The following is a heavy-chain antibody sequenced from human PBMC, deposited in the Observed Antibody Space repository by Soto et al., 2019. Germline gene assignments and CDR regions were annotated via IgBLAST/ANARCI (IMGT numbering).Heavy chain of an antibody. CDR3: TRSAYMDV. Sequence: EVQLVESGGGLVQPGGSLRLSCAASGFTFSTYSMNWVRQAPGKGLEWVSYISSGSSTIYYADSVKGRITISRDTAKNSLYLKMDSLRDEDTAVYYATRSAYMDVWGTGTTVTVSS. D-gene: IGHD2-2*01. CDR2: ISSGSSTI. J-gene: IGHJ6*03. V-gene: IGHV3-48*02. CDR1: GFTFSTYS.